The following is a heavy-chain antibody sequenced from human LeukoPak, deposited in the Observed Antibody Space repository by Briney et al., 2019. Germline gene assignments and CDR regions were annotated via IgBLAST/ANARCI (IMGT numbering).Heavy chain of an antibody. D-gene: IGHD6-19*01. V-gene: IGHV6-1*01. Sequence: SQTLSLTCAISGDSVSSNSAAWNWIRQSPSRGLEWLGRTYYRSKWYNDYAVSVKSRITINPDTSKYQFSLQLNSVTPEDTAVCYCASGSVAGTSGFDYWGQGTLVTVSS. CDR3: ASGSVAGTSGFDY. J-gene: IGHJ4*02. CDR2: TYYRSKWYN. CDR1: GDSVSSNSAA.